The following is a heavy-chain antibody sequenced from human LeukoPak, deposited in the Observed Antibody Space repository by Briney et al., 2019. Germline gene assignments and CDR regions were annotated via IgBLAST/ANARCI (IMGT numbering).Heavy chain of an antibody. V-gene: IGHV4-34*01. J-gene: IGHJ6*03. D-gene: IGHD3-16*01. CDR2: INHSEST. Sequence: SETLSLTCAVYGGSSSGYYWSWIRQPPGKGLECIGEINHSESTNYNPSLKSRVTISVETSKNQFSLKLSSVTAADTAVYYCASLPFLGYMDVWGKGTTVTVSS. CDR1: GGSSSGYY. CDR3: ASLPFLGYMDV.